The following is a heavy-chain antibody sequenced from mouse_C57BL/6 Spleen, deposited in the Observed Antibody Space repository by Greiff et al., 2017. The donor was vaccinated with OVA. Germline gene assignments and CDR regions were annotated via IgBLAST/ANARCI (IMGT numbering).Heavy chain of an antibody. CDR3: TRNPARSGYFDY. V-gene: IGHV5-9-1*02. CDR1: GFTFSSYA. D-gene: IGHD3-1*01. Sequence: EVQVVESGEGLVKPGGSLKLSCAASGFTFSSYAMSWVRQTPEKRLEWVAYISSGGDYIYYADTVKGRFTISRDNARNTLYLQMSSLKSEDTAMYYCTRNPARSGYFDYWGQGTTLTVSS. CDR2: ISSGGDYI. J-gene: IGHJ2*01.